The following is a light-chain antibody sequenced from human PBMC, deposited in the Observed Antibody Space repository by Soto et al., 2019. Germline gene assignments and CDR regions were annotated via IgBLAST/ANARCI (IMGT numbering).Light chain of an antibody. Sequence: DIQLTQSPSFLSASVGDRVTITCRASQGISSYLAWYQQKPGKAPKLLIYAASTLQSGVPSRFSGSGSGTEFTLTFSSLQPEDLATDYCQQLNSFGPGTKVDIK. V-gene: IGKV1-9*01. CDR1: QGISSY. CDR3: QQLNS. J-gene: IGKJ3*01. CDR2: AAS.